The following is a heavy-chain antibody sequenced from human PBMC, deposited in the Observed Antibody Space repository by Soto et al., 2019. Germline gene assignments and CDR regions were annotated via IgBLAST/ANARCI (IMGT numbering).Heavy chain of an antibody. V-gene: IGHV3-23*01. J-gene: IGHJ6*02. CDR3: ANAWSGGYYDMDV. CDR1: GFTFSSYA. Sequence: EVQLLESGGGLLQPGGSLRLSCAASGFTFSSYAMNWVRQTPGKGLEWVSCIGSRGDDLYYIDSVKGRFTISRDNSKSTLYLHMTSLSSEDTALYYCANAWSGGYYDMDVWGRGTAVTVSS. CDR2: IGSRGDDL. D-gene: IGHD3-3*01.